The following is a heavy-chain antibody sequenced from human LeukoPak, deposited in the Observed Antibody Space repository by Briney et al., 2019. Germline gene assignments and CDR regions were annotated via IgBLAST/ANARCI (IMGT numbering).Heavy chain of an antibody. Sequence: PSETLSLTCAVYGGSFSGYYWSWIRQPPGKGLEWIGEINHSGSTNYNPSLKSRVTISVDTSKNQFSLKLSSVTAADTAVCYCARAGLNGDVDYWGQGTLVTVSS. CDR3: ARAGLNGDVDY. CDR1: GGSFSGYY. V-gene: IGHV4-34*01. D-gene: IGHD4-17*01. CDR2: INHSGST. J-gene: IGHJ4*02.